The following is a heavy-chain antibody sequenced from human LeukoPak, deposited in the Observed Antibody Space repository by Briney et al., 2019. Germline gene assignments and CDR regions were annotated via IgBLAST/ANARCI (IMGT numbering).Heavy chain of an antibody. D-gene: IGHD2-15*01. CDR1: GGSFSGYY. CDR2: INHSGST. V-gene: IGHV4-34*01. Sequence: PSETLSLTCAVYGGSFSGYYWSWIRQPPGKGLEWIGEINHSGSTNYNPSLKSRVTISVDTSKNQFSLKLSSVTAADTAVYYCARAPSGVVVVVAAKYYYYYMDVWGKGTLVTVSS. J-gene: IGHJ6*03. CDR3: ARAPSGVVVVVAAKYYYYYMDV.